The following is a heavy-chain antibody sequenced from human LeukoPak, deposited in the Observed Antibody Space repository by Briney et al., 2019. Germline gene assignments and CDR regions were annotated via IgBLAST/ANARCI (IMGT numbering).Heavy chain of an antibody. CDR1: GGSISSSSYY. V-gene: IGHV4-39*01. CDR3: ARLLYQLPHYYYYGMDV. Sequence: PSEPLSLTCTVSGGSISSSSYYWGWIRQPPGKGLEWIGSIYYSGSTYYNPSLKSRVTISVDTSKNQFSLKLSSVTAADTAVYYCARLLYQLPHYYYYGMDVWGQGTTVTVSS. J-gene: IGHJ6*02. CDR2: IYYSGST. D-gene: IGHD2-2*01.